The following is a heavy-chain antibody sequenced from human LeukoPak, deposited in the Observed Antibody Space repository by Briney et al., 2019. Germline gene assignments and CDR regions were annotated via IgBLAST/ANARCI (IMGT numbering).Heavy chain of an antibody. CDR3: ARLFWSGYYLGFDP. CDR1: GGSFSGYY. D-gene: IGHD3-3*01. J-gene: IGHJ5*02. Sequence: PSETLSLTCAVYGGSFSGYYWSWIRQPPGKGLEWIGSIYYSGSTHYNPSLKSRVTISVDTSKNQFSLKLTSVTAADTAVYYCARLFWSGYYLGFDPWGQGTLVTVSS. CDR2: IYYSGST. V-gene: IGHV4-34*01.